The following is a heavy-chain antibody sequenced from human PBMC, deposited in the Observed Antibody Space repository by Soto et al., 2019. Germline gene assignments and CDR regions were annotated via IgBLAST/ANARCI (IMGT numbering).Heavy chain of an antibody. Sequence: QVQLVQSGAEVKKPGSSVKVSCKASGGTFSNYGISWVRQAPGQGLEWMGGIIPTFGSTKYAQKLQGRVTITANETTSTAYMELSSLRSEDTAMYYCARGRLIYYYDSSGYYYDVDIWGQGTMVTVSS. J-gene: IGHJ3*02. CDR2: IIPTFGST. D-gene: IGHD3-22*01. V-gene: IGHV1-69*01. CDR3: ARGRLIYYYDSSGYYYDVDI. CDR1: GGTFSNYG.